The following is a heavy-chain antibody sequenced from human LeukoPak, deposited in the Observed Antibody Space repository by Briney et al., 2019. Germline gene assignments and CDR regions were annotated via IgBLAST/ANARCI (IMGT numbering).Heavy chain of an antibody. J-gene: IGHJ4*02. Sequence: ASAKVSCKASGYTFTGYDINWVRQATGQGLEWMGWISPKNKNAAYAQKFQGRVTMTSDTSISTAYMELSSLRSEDTAVYYCSRGVGAVGDYWGQGTLVTVSS. V-gene: IGHV1-8*01. CDR2: ISPKNKNA. D-gene: IGHD6-19*01. CDR1: GYTFTGYD. CDR3: SRGVGAVGDY.